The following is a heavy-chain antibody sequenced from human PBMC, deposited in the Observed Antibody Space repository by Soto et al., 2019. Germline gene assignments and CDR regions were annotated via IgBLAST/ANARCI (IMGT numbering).Heavy chain of an antibody. J-gene: IGHJ1*01. V-gene: IGHV4-59*01. CDR3: ARDGGREGSNYGEYLQH. CDR1: GCSIFILY. D-gene: IGHD3-10*01. Sequence: PSDTLSLACSISGCSIFILYWTWIRQPPGTGLEWIGYIHYSGSTKYNPSLKSRVTISVDTSKNQFSLKLSSVTAADTAVYYCARDGGREGSNYGEYLQHWGQGTPVTVS. CDR2: IHYSGST.